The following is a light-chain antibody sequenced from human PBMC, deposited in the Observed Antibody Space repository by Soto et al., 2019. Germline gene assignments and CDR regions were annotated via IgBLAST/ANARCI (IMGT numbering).Light chain of an antibody. CDR2: NSF. J-gene: IGKJ4*01. V-gene: IGKV3-15*01. Sequence: EIVLTQSPATLSVSQGERVSLSCRASGSVSTNLAWYQQKPGQAPRLLIYNSFSRATGIPARVSGSGSGTEFTLTISSLQFEDFAVYYEWPLTFGGGTKVEIK. CDR3: WPLT. CDR1: GSVSTN.